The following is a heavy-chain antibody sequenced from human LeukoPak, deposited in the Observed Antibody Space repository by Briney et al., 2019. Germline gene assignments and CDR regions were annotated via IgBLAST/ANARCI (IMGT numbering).Heavy chain of an antibody. CDR1: GFTVSSNY. V-gene: IGHV3-53*01. CDR2: IYSGGST. CDR3: ASQGLGYCSGGSCYRFDY. J-gene: IGHJ4*02. Sequence: SGGSLSLSCAASGFTVSSNYMSWVRQAPGKGLEWVSVIYSGGSTYYADSVKGRFTISRDNSKNTLYLQMNSLRAEDTAVYYCASQGLGYCSGGSCYRFDYWGQGTLVTVSS. D-gene: IGHD2-15*01.